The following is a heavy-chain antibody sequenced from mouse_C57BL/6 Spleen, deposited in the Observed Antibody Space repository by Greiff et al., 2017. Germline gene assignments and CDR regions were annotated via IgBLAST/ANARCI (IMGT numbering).Heavy chain of an antibody. Sequence: EVMLVESGGGLVKPGGSLKLSCAASGFTFSSYAMSWVRQTPEKRLEWVATISDGGSYTYSPDNVKGRFTISTDNAKNNLYMQMCHLKSEDTAMDYCARDNDGYYGGAMDYWGQGTSVTVSS. J-gene: IGHJ4*01. CDR3: ARDNDGYYGGAMDY. V-gene: IGHV5-4*01. CDR2: ISDGGSYT. CDR1: GFTFSSYA. D-gene: IGHD2-3*01.